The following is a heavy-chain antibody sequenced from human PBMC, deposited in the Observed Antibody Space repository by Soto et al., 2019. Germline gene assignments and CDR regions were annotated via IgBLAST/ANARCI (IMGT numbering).Heavy chain of an antibody. CDR2: IMPIFRAP. CDR3: ASWLKGPDIGNYYYGMDV. CDR1: GGAFSDYA. V-gene: IGHV1-69*12. Sequence: QVQLVQSGAEVKKPGYSVKVSCKASGGAFSDYAFSWVRQAPGQGLEWLGGIMPIFRAPDYAQKFQGRVTITADEFTRTAYMEMNSLRSEDTAVYYCASWLKGPDIGNYYYGMDVWGQGTTVTVS. J-gene: IGHJ6*02. D-gene: IGHD2-15*01.